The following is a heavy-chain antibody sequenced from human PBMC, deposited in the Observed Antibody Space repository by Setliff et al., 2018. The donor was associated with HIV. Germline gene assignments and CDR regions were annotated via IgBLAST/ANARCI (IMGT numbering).Heavy chain of an antibody. CDR1: GLTFSRYA. CDR2: IYSGGSST. V-gene: IGHV3-23*03. J-gene: IGHJ4*02. D-gene: IGHD3-10*01. Sequence: PGGSLRLSCAASGLTFSRYAMSWVRQAPGKGLEWVSIIYSGGSSTYYADSVKGRFTISRDNSKNTLYLQLNNLRAEDTAVYYCAKFRGIGRYCDYWGQGTLVTVSS. CDR3: AKFRGIGRYCDY.